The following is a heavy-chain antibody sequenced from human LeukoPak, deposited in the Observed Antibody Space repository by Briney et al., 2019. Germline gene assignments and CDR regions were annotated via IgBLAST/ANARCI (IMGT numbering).Heavy chain of an antibody. V-gene: IGHV4-39*01. CDR2: IYYRGFT. J-gene: IGHJ4*02. Sequence: SETLSLTCTVSGGSISSSSYYWGWIRQPPGKGLEWIGSIYYRGFTYYNPSLKSRVTISVDTSQNQFSLKLSSVTAADTAVYYCARGYSSSWWDYWGQGTLITVSS. CDR3: ARGYSSSWWDY. D-gene: IGHD6-13*01. CDR1: GGSISSSSYY.